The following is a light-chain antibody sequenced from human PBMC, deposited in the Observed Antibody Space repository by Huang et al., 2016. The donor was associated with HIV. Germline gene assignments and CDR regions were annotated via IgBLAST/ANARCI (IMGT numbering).Light chain of an antibody. Sequence: EIVMTQSPAPLSVSPGDRATLSCRASQSVSSKVDWYQQKPGKAPRLLIYGASAMATGIPARFSGSGSGTEFTLTISSLQSEDFAVYYCQQYDNWPPTFGQGTNVEI. CDR1: QSVSSK. J-gene: IGKJ2*01. CDR3: QQYDNWPPT. CDR2: GAS. V-gene: IGKV3-15*01.